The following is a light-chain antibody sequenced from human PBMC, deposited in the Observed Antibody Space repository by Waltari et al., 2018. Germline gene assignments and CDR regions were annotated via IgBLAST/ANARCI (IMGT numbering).Light chain of an antibody. Sequence: QSALTQPPSASGSPGPSVTIACTGTSRDDGGFNYVPRYQQHPGKAPKPMIYEVSKRPSGVPDRFSGSKSGNTASLTVSGLQAEDEADYYCSSYAGSNNWVFGGGTKLTVL. CDR2: EVS. CDR3: SSYAGSNNWV. J-gene: IGLJ3*02. CDR1: SRDDGGFNY. V-gene: IGLV2-8*01.